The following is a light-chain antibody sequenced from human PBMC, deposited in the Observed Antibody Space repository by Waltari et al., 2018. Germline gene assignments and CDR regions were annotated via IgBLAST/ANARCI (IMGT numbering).Light chain of an antibody. Sequence: QSVLTQPPSVSAAPGQRVTISCSGGSSNIGNNYVSWYRQFPGTAPKLLIYDDTERTSGIPGRFSGSKSGTSATLDITGLQAGDEADYYCGTWDSSLSGAVFGGGTHLTVL. J-gene: IGLJ7*01. CDR2: DDT. CDR3: GTWDSSLSGAV. V-gene: IGLV1-51*01. CDR1: SSNIGNNY.